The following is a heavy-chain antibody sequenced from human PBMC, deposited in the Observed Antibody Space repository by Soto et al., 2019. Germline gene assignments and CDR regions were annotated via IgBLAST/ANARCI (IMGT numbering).Heavy chain of an antibody. CDR2: IIPIFGTA. V-gene: IGHV1-69*12. J-gene: IGHJ5*02. CDR3: ALGYCSGGSCYSLKSWFDP. Sequence: QVQLVQSGAEVKKPGSSVKVSCKASGGTFSSYAISWVRQAPGQGLEWMRGIIPIFGTANYAQKFQGRVTITADESTSTAYMELSSLRSEDTAAYYCALGYCSGGSCYSLKSWFDPWGQGTLVTVSS. CDR1: GGTFSSYA. D-gene: IGHD2-15*01.